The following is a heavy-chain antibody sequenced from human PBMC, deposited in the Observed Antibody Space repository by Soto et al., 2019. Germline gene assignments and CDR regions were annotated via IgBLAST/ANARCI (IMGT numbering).Heavy chain of an antibody. CDR3: AREWFHPQQSAFDI. CDR1: GYTFTSYG. V-gene: IGHV1-18*01. J-gene: IGHJ3*02. CDR2: ISAYNGNT. D-gene: IGHD3-10*01. Sequence: ASVKVSCKASGYTFTSYGISWVRQAPGQGLEWMGWISAYNGNTNYAQKLQGRVTMTTDTSTSTAYMELRSLRSDDTAAYYCAREWFHPQQSAFDIWGQGTMVTVSS.